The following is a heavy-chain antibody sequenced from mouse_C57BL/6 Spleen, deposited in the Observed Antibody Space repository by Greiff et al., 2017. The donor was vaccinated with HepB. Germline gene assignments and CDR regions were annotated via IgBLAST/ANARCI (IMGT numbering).Heavy chain of an antibody. D-gene: IGHD2-4*01. Sequence: EVKLVDSEGGLVQPGSSMKLSCTASGFTFSDYYMAWVRQVPEKGLEWVANINYDGSSTYYLDSLKSRFIISRDNAKNILYLQMSSLKSEDTATYYCARPNYDYDGAMDYWGQGTSVTLSS. CDR2: INYDGSST. CDR1: GFTFSDYY. J-gene: IGHJ4*01. CDR3: ARPNYDYDGAMDY. V-gene: IGHV5-16*01.